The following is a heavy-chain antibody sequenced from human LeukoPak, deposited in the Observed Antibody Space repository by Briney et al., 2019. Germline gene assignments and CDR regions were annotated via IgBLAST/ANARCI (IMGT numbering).Heavy chain of an antibody. V-gene: IGHV1-2*02. CDR3: ARGDRNRYCSSTSCFYYYGMDV. J-gene: IGHJ6*02. CDR1: GYTFTGYH. D-gene: IGHD2-2*01. Sequence: GASVKVSCKASGYTFTGYHMHWVRQAPGQGLEWMGWINPNSGGTNYAQKFQGRVTMTRDTSISTAYMELSRLRSDDTAVYYCARGDRNRYCSSTSCFYYYGMDVWGQGTTVTVSS. CDR2: INPNSGGT.